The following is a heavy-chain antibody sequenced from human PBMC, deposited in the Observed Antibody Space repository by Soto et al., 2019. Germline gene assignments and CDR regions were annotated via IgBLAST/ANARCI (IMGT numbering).Heavy chain of an antibody. Sequence: GGSLRLSCAASGFTFSSYAMIWVRQAPGKGLEWVSAISGSGGSTYYADSVKGRFTISRDNSKNTLYLQMNSLRAEDTAVYYCAKVWLYCTNGVCYNFDYWGQGTLVTVSS. J-gene: IGHJ4*02. CDR1: GFTFSSYA. D-gene: IGHD2-8*01. V-gene: IGHV3-23*01. CDR2: ISGSGGST. CDR3: AKVWLYCTNGVCYNFDY.